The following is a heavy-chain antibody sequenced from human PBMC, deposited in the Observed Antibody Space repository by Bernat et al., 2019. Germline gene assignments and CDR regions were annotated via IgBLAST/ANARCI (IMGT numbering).Heavy chain of an antibody. CDR2: ISAYNGNT. D-gene: IGHD4-17*01. CDR3: ARDSSHTVTTGAWCYCYYGMDV. Sequence: QVQLVQSGAEVKKPGASVKVSCKASGYTFTSYGISWVRQAPGQGLEWMGWISAYNGNTNYAQKLQGRVTMTTDTSTSTAYMELRSLRSDDTAVYYCARDSSHTVTTGAWCYCYYGMDVWGQGTTVTVSS. CDR1: GYTFTSYG. V-gene: IGHV1-18*01. J-gene: IGHJ6*02.